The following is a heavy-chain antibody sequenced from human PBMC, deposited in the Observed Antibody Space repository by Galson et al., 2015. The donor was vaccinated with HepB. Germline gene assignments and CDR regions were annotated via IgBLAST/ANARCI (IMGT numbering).Heavy chain of an antibody. CDR1: GYSFTSYW. Sequence: QSGAEVKKPGESLRISCKGSGYSFTSYWISWVRQMPGKGLEWMGRIDPSDSYTNYSPSFQGHVTISADKSISTAYLQWSGLKASDTAMYYCARHATIMVRGVNPGLYGMDVWGQGTTVTVSS. CDR2: IDPSDSYT. J-gene: IGHJ6*02. D-gene: IGHD3-10*01. V-gene: IGHV5-10-1*01. CDR3: ARHATIMVRGVNPGLYGMDV.